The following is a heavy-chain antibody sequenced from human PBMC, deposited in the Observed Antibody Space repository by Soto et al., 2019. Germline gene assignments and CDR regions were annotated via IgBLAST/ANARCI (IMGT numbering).Heavy chain of an antibody. CDR1: GGSISSSSYY. Sequence: QLQLQESGPGLVKPSETLSLTCTVSGGSISSSSYYWGWIRQPPGKGLEWIGSIYYSGSTYYNPSLSSRVTISVDTSKNQFSLKLSSVTAADTAVYYCASPVAGTSLFVYWGQGTLVTVSS. CDR3: ASPVAGTSLFVY. D-gene: IGHD6-19*01. CDR2: IYYSGST. J-gene: IGHJ4*02. V-gene: IGHV4-39*01.